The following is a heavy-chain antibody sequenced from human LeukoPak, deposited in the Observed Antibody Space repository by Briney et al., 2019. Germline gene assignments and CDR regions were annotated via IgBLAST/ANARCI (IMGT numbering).Heavy chain of an antibody. CDR2: INPSGGST. CDR1: GYTFTSYY. D-gene: IGHD4-17*01. V-gene: IGHV1-46*01. Sequence: ASVKVSCKASGYTFTSYYMHWVRQAPGQGLEWMGIINPSGGSTSYAQKFQGRVTMARDTSTSTVYMELSSLRSEDTAVYYCARADYGDYVDYWGQGTLVTVSS. J-gene: IGHJ4*02. CDR3: ARADYGDYVDY.